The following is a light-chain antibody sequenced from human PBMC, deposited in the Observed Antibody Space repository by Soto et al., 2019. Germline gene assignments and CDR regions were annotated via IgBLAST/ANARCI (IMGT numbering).Light chain of an antibody. V-gene: IGKV1-5*01. Sequence: DIQMTQSPSTLSASVGDRVTITCRASQSISSWLAWYQQKPGKAPKLLIYDASTLQSGVPSRFSGSGSGIEFTLTISSLQPDDFATYYCQQYDIYSRTFGQGTKVEIK. CDR2: DAS. J-gene: IGKJ1*01. CDR3: QQYDIYSRT. CDR1: QSISSW.